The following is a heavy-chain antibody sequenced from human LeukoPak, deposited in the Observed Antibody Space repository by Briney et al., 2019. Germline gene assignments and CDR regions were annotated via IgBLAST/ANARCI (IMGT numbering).Heavy chain of an antibody. J-gene: IGHJ4*02. V-gene: IGHV4-31*03. CDR3: ARAIYYDSSGYDY. D-gene: IGHD3-22*01. CDR2: IYYSGST. Sequence: SETLSLTCTVSGGPISSGGYYWSWIRQHPGKGLEWIGYIYYSGSTYYNPSLKSRVTISVDTSKNQFSLKLSSVTAADTAVYYCARAIYYDSSGYDYWGQGTLVTVSS. CDR1: GGPISSGGYY.